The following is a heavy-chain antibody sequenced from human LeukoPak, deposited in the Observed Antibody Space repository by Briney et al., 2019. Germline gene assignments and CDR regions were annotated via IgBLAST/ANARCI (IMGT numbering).Heavy chain of an antibody. V-gene: IGHV1-18*01. D-gene: IGHD3-3*01. CDR2: ISAYNGNT. CDR3: ASQRRVTIFGVVISPGSWDYYGMDV. CDR1: GYTFTSYG. Sequence: GASVKVSCKASGYTFTSYGISWVRQAPGQGLEWMGWISAYNGNTSYAQKLQGRVTMTTDTSTSTAYMELRSLRSDDTAVYYCASQRRVTIFGVVISPGSWDYYGMDVWGQGTTVTVSS. J-gene: IGHJ6*02.